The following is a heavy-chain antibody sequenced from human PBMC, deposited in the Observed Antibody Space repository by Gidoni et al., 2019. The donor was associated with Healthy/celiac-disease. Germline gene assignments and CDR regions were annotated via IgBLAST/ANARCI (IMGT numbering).Heavy chain of an antibody. V-gene: IGHV4-59*01. D-gene: IGHD5-12*01. Sequence: QLQLQESGPGRVKLSETLSLTCTVSGGSISSYYSSWIRLPPGKGLEWIGYIHYSGSTNYNPTLKSRVTISVDTSKNQFSLKLSSVTAADTAVYYCARTVDASFDYWGQGTLVTVSS. CDR3: ARTVDASFDY. CDR2: IHYSGST. CDR1: GGSISSYY. J-gene: IGHJ4*02.